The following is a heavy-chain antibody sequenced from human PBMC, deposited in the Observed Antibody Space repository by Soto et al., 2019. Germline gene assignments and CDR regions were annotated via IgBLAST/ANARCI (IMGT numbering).Heavy chain of an antibody. D-gene: IGHD5-18*01. CDR2: IYHTGNT. J-gene: IGHJ3*02. CDR1: TDSFNDYY. V-gene: IGHV4-59*13. Sequence: QVRLHESGPGLVKPSETLSLTCTVPTDSFNDYYWSWIRPPPGKGLEWIGSIYHTGNTNYNPSLESRVSISVDTSKIQFSLSLSSVTAADTAVYYCARDVGIHDAFDIWGQGTLVTVSS. CDR3: ARDVGIHDAFDI.